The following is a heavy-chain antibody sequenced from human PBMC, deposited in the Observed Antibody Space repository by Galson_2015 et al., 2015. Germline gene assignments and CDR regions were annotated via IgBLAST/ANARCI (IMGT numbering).Heavy chain of an antibody. CDR2: ISYDGSKK. Sequence: SLRLSCAASGFTFSTYAIHWVRQAPGKGLEWVAVISYDGSKKSSADSVKGRFSVSRDNSKYTVYLQMSSLRVEDTAVYYCARDGPKGLTSFDYWGQGTLVTVSS. D-gene: IGHD1-14*01. V-gene: IGHV3-30-3*01. CDR3: ARDGPKGLTSFDY. CDR1: GFTFSTYA. J-gene: IGHJ4*02.